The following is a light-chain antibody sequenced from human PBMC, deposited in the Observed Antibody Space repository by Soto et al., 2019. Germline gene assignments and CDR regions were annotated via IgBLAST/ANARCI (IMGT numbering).Light chain of an antibody. Sequence: EIVLTQSPGTLSLSPGQRATLSCRASQGVSASYLAWYQQKPGQAPRLLIYGASSRATGIPDRFSGSGSGTDFTLTISRRELEDFTVFYCPQYSGSSVTFAGGTKVEI. J-gene: IGKJ4*01. CDR3: PQYSGSSVT. CDR2: GAS. CDR1: QGVSASY. V-gene: IGKV3-20*01.